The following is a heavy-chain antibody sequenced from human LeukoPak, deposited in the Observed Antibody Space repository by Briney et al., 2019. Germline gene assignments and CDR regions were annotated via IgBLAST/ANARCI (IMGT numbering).Heavy chain of an antibody. Sequence: GGSLRLSCAASGFTFSSYWMHWVRQAPGKGLVWVSRIKSDGSTTTYADSVKGRFTISRDNAKNTLYLQMNSLRAEDTAVYYCAKDSSADDSSGYSYYFDYWGQGTLVTVSS. D-gene: IGHD3-22*01. CDR1: GFTFSSYW. CDR2: IKSDGSTT. CDR3: AKDSSADDSSGYSYYFDY. V-gene: IGHV3-74*01. J-gene: IGHJ4*02.